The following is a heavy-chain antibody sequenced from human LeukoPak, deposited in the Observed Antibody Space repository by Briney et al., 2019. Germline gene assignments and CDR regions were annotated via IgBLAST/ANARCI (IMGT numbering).Heavy chain of an antibody. Sequence: GGSLRLSYAASGFTFSSNWMSWVRQAPGKGLEWVANIKQDGSERHYVDSVKGRFTISRDNTKNSLFLQMNSLRAEDTAVYYCAREVNPAAAEDYWGQGTLVTVSP. CDR3: AREVNPAAAEDY. CDR1: GFTFSSNW. CDR2: IKQDGSER. V-gene: IGHV3-7*01. D-gene: IGHD6-13*01. J-gene: IGHJ4*02.